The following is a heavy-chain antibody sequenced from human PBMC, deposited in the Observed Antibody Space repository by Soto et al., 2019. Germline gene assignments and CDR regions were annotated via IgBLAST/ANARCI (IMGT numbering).Heavy chain of an antibody. V-gene: IGHV2-70*11. CDR1: GFSLSTSGMC. Sequence: SGPTLVNPTQTLTLTCTFSGFSLSTSGMCVSWIRQPPGKALEWLARIDWDDDKYYSTSLKTRLTISKDTSKNQVVLTMTKMDPVDTATYYCARSTHSSSWHESWGQGTLVTVSS. CDR2: IDWDDDK. J-gene: IGHJ5*02. D-gene: IGHD6-13*01. CDR3: ARSTHSSSWHES.